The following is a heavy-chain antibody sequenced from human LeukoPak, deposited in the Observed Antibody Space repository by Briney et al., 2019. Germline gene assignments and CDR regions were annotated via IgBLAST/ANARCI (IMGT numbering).Heavy chain of an antibody. CDR2: INHSGRT. J-gene: IGHJ6*03. CDR1: GGSFSGYY. Sequence: SETLSLTCAVYGGSFSGYYWSCIRQPPGKGLEWIGEINHSGRTNYNPSLKSRVTISVDTSKNQFSLKLSSVTAADTAVYYCARVKIKGGITIFKEYHYMDVWGKGTTVTVSS. D-gene: IGHD3-3*01. CDR3: ARVKIKGGITIFKEYHYMDV. V-gene: IGHV4-34*01.